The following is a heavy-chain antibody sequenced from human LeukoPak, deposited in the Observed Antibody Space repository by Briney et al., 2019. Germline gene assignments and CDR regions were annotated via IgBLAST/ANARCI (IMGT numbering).Heavy chain of an antibody. CDR1: GFTFSSYG. CDR2: IRYDGSNK. CDR3: ARRGANYLYYFDY. V-gene: IGHV3-30*02. D-gene: IGHD4/OR15-4a*01. Sequence: GGSLRLSCAASGFTFSSYGMHWVRQAPGKGLEWVAFIRYDGSNKYYADSVKGRFTISRDNSKNTLYLQMHSLRAEDTAIYFCARRGANYLYYFDYWGQGTLVTVSS. J-gene: IGHJ4*02.